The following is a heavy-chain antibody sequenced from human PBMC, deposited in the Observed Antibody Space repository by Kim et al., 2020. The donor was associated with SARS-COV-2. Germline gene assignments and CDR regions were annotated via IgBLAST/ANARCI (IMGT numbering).Heavy chain of an antibody. CDR2: ISSTGSYI. V-gene: IGHV3-21*01. D-gene: IGHD5-12*01. CDR3: ARHGVRLGYDYFFDS. CDR1: GFTFSSYS. J-gene: IGHJ4*02. Sequence: GGSLRLSCAASGFTFSSYSMSWVRQAPGKGLEWVSSISSTGSYIYYADSVKGRFTISRDNAKNSLSLQMNSLRAEDTAVFYCARHGVRLGYDYFFDSWGQGTLVTVSS.